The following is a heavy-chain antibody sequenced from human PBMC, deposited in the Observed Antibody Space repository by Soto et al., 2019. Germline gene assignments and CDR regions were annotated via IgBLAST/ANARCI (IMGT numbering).Heavy chain of an antibody. CDR1: GFTFSSYS. V-gene: IGHV3-21*01. Sequence: ESGGGLVKPGVSLRLSCAASGFTFSSYSMNWVRQAPGKGLEWVSSISSSSSYIYYADSVKGRFTISRDNAKNSLYLQMNSLRAEDTAVYYCARAYSSGYYYGMDVWGQGTTVTVSS. D-gene: IGHD6-19*01. CDR3: ARAYSSGYYYGMDV. CDR2: ISSSSSYI. J-gene: IGHJ6*02.